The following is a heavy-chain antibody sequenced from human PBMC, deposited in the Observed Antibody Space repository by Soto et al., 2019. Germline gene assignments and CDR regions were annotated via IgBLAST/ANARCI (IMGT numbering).Heavy chain of an antibody. J-gene: IGHJ4*02. CDR1: GYTFTSYD. CDR3: ARGGFQGYSGYELPSF. V-gene: IGHV1-8*01. D-gene: IGHD5-12*01. CDR2: MNPNSGNT. Sequence: ASVKVSCKASGYTFTSYDINWVRQATGQGLEWMGWMNPNSGNTGYAQKFQGRVTMTRNTSISTAYMELSSLRSEDTAVYYCARGGFQGYSGYELPSFWGQGTLVTVSS.